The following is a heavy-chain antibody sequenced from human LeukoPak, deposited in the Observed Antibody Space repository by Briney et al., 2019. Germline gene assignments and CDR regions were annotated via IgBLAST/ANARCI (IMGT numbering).Heavy chain of an antibody. CDR2: IYTDGNT. V-gene: IGHV3-66*01. Sequence: GGSLRLSCAASGITVGTNYWNWVRQPPGKGLEWISLIYTDGNTQYAGSVKGRFTFSRDSPKNTLYLQMNSLRAEDTAVYYCAHGDYPLTYWGQGTLVTVSS. D-gene: IGHD4-17*01. J-gene: IGHJ4*02. CDR3: AHGDYPLTY. CDR1: GITVGTNY.